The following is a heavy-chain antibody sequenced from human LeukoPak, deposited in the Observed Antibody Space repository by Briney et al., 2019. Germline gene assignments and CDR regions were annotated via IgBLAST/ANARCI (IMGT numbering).Heavy chain of an antibody. J-gene: IGHJ6*03. Sequence: GESLRLSCAASGFTFGSYGVHWVRQAPGKGLEWVAFIRHDGSDKYYADSVKGRFTISRDNSKSTLYLQMNSLRAEDTAVYHCARKKSVYRSSSSTYYYMDVWGKGTTVTVSS. CDR3: ARKKSVYRSSSSTYYYMDV. V-gene: IGHV3-30*02. CDR2: IRHDGSDK. D-gene: IGHD6-6*01. CDR1: GFTFGSYG.